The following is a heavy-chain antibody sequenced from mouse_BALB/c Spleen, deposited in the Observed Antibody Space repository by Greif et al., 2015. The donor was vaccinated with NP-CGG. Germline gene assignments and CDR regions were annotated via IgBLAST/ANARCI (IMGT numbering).Heavy chain of an antibody. CDR1: GYSITSGYS. D-gene: IGHD6-1*01. J-gene: IGHJ4*01. CDR2: IHYSGST. V-gene: IGHV3-1*02. Sequence: EVQLQQSGPDLVKPSQSLSLTCTVTGYSITSGYSWHWIRQFPGNKLEWMGYIHYSGSTNYNPSLKSRISITRDTSKNHSARHLNSVTTQDTATYYCARSQQHSCYYAMEYWGQVTSVTLSA. CDR3: ARSQQHSCYYAMEY.